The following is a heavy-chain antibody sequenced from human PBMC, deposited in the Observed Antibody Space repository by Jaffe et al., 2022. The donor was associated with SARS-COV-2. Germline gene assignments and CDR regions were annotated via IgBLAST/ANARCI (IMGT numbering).Heavy chain of an antibody. V-gene: IGHV1-69*08. CDR3: AREPIGELAHHPGVGYYFDY. Sequence: QVQLVQSGAEVKKPGSSVKVSCKASGGTFSSYTISWVRQAPGQGLEWMGRIIPILGIANYAQKFQGRVTITADKSTSTAYMELSSLRSEDTAVYYCAREPIGELAHHPGVGYYFDYWGQGTLVTVSS. CDR2: IIPILGIA. J-gene: IGHJ4*02. CDR1: GGTFSSYT. D-gene: IGHD1-26*01.